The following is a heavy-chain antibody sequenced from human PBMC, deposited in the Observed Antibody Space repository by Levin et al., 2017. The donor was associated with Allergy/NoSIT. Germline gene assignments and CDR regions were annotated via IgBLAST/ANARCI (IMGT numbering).Heavy chain of an antibody. D-gene: IGHD6-6*01. J-gene: IGHJ4*02. CDR2: ITGSGDGT. CDR1: GFSFSSYS. V-gene: IGHV3-23*01. CDR3: AGKVAGAGRPFDY. Sequence: GGSLRLSCAVSGFSFSSYSMNWVRQAPGKGLEWVSVITGSGDGTYYADSVKGRFTISRDNFKNTLYLQMNSLRAEDTAVDYCAGKVAGAGRPFDYWGQGTLVTVSS.